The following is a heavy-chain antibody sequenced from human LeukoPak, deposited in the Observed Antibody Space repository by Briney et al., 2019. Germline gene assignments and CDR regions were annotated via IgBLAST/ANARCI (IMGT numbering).Heavy chain of an antibody. Sequence: SETLSLTCTVSLDSTTVNFWSWVRQPPRKGLEWIGEIHRSGSPNYNPSLQSRVTISIDRSRNQIALVLSSVTAADAAVYYCAREIRGGFNPGAYWGQGTLVTVSS. CDR2: IHRSGSP. D-gene: IGHD1-14*01. CDR1: LDSTTVNF. CDR3: AREIRGGFNPGAY. V-gene: IGHV4-4*02. J-gene: IGHJ4*02.